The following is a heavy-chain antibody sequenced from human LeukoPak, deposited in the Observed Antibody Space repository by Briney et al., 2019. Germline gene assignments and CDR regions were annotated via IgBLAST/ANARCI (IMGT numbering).Heavy chain of an antibody. D-gene: IGHD5-24*01. J-gene: IGHJ4*02. CDR2: IYYSGST. CDR3: ARDRGSRDGYNLAR. V-gene: IGHV4-59*01. Sequence: SETLSLTCTVSGGSISSYYWSWIRQPPGKGLEWIGYIYYSGSTNYNPSLKSRVTISVDTSKNQFSLKVTSVTAADTAVYYCARDRGSRDGYNLARWGQGTLVTVSS. CDR1: GGSISSYY.